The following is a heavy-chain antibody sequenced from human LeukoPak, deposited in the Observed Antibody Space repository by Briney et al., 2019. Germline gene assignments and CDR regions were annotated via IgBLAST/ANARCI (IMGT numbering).Heavy chain of an antibody. CDR1: GGSISSSSYY. D-gene: IGHD4-11*01. V-gene: IGHV4-39*01. J-gene: IGHJ5*02. CDR2: IYYSGST. CDR3: ARRISNYETYSWFDP. Sequence: SETLSLTCTVSGGSISSSSYYWGWIRQPPGKGLEWIGSIYYSGSTYYNPSLKSRVTISVDTSKNQFSLKLSSVTAADTAVYYCARRISNYETYSWFDPWGQGTLVTVSS.